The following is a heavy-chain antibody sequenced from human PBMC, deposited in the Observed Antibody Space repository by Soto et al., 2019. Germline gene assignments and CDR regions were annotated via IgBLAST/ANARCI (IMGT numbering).Heavy chain of an antibody. V-gene: IGHV5-10-1*01. CDR3: ARRTVEDYGMDV. Sequence: GESLKISCKGSGYSFTSYWISWVRQMPGKGLEWMGRIDPSDSYTNYSPSFRGHVTISADKSISTAYLQWSSLKASDTAMYYCARRTVEDYGMDVWGQGTTVTVSS. CDR1: GYSFTSYW. D-gene: IGHD4-17*01. CDR2: IDPSDSYT. J-gene: IGHJ6*02.